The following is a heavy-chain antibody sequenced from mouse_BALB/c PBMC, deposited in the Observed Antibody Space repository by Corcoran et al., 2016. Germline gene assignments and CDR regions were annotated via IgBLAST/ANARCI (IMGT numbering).Heavy chain of an antibody. CDR1: GFNIKDTY. CDR2: IDPANGNT. D-gene: IGHD1-1*01. Sequence: EVQLQQSGAELVKPGASVKLSCTASGFNIKDTYMHWVKQRPEQGLEWIGRIDPANGNTKYDPKFQGKATITADTSTNTAYLQISSLTSEDTAVYYCARGSSTDYWGQGTTLTVSS. V-gene: IGHV14-3*02. J-gene: IGHJ2*01. CDR3: ARGSSTDY.